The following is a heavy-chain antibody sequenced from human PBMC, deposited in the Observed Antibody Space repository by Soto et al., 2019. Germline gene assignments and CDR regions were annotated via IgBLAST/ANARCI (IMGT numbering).Heavy chain of an antibody. V-gene: IGHV5-51*01. D-gene: IGHD1-20*01. CDR1: GYDFGAYW. CDR2: IFPGDSDT. J-gene: IGHJ4*02. Sequence: LGESLKISCQGSGYDFGAYWIGWVRQMPGKGLEWMGIIFPGDSDTRYRPSFQGQVTISADRSINTAYLQWSSLKASDTAMYFCARGGIIGNPPDYWGQGTQVTVSS. CDR3: ARGGIIGNPPDY.